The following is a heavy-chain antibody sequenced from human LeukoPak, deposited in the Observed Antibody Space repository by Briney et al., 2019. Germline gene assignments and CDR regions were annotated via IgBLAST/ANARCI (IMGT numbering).Heavy chain of an antibody. CDR1: GGSISSGGYY. CDR2: IYYSGST. J-gene: IGHJ5*02. V-gene: IGHV4-31*03. D-gene: IGHD3-10*01. CDR3: ARAAMVRWFDP. Sequence: SETLSLTCTVSGGSISSGGYYWSWLRQHPGTGLEWIGYIYYSGSTYYNPSLKSRVTISVDTSKNQFSLKLSSVTAADTAVYYCARAAMVRWFDPWGQGTLVTVSS.